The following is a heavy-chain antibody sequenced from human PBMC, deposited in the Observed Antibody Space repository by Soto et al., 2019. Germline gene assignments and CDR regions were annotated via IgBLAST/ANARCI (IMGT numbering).Heavy chain of an antibody. V-gene: IGHV3-33*01. CDR2: IWYDGSNK. CDR1: GFTFSSYG. Sequence: PGGSLRLSCAASGFTFSSYGMHWVRQAPGKGLEWVAVIWYDGSNKYYADSVKGRFTISRDNSKNTLYLQMNSLRAEDTAVYYCARDPYYYDSSGYWNLQGAFDIWGQGTMVAVSS. D-gene: IGHD3-22*01. J-gene: IGHJ3*02. CDR3: ARDPYYYDSSGYWNLQGAFDI.